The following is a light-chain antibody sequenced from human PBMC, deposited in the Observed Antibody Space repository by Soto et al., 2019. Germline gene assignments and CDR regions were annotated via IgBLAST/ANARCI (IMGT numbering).Light chain of an antibody. Sequence: EIVMTQSPATLSVSPGERVTLSCRASQSVSSNLAWYQQKPGQAPRLLIYGASTRATGIPARFSGGGSETEFTLTISSLQAEEFAVYYWQQYHNWPPRTFGQGTKVEIK. CDR2: GAS. CDR1: QSVSSN. CDR3: QQYHNWPPRT. J-gene: IGKJ1*01. V-gene: IGKV3-15*01.